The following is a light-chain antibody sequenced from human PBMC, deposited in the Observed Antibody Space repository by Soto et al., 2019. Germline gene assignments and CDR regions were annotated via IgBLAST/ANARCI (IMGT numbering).Light chain of an antibody. CDR1: QSISSY. V-gene: IGKV3-11*01. J-gene: IGKJ4*02. Sequence: EVVMTQYPASLSLSPGEIATLSCRASQSISSYLAWYQQKPGQAPRLLIYDASNRATGIPARFSGSGSGTDVTLTISSLEPEDFAVYYCQQHVNGPPITFGGGTKVEI. CDR2: DAS. CDR3: QQHVNGPPIT.